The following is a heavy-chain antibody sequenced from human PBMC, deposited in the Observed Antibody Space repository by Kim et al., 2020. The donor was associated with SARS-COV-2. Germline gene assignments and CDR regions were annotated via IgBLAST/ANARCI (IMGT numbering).Heavy chain of an antibody. CDR1: GGSISSYY. Sequence: SETLSLTCTVSGGSISSYYWSWIRQPAGKGLEWIGRIYTSGSTNYNPSLKSRVTMSVDTSKNQFSLKLSSVTAADTAVYYCARDRWYSSGWYLGWFDPWGQGTLVTVSS. D-gene: IGHD6-19*01. CDR3: ARDRWYSSGWYLGWFDP. CDR2: IYTSGST. V-gene: IGHV4-4*07. J-gene: IGHJ5*02.